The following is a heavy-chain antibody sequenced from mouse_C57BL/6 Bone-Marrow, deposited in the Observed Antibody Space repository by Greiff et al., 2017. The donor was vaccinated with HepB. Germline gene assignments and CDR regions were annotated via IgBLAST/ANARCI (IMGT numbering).Heavy chain of an antibody. CDR1: GFNIKDDY. D-gene: IGHD1-1*01. CDR2: IDPENGDT. J-gene: IGHJ2*01. V-gene: IGHV14-4*01. Sequence: EVKLLESGAELVRPGASVKLSCTASGFNIKDDYMHWVKQRPEQGLEWIGWIDPENGDTEYDSKFQGKATITADTSSNTAYLQLSSLTSEDTAVYYCTTDYGSSYVSFDYWGQGTTLTVSS. CDR3: TTDYGSSYVSFDY.